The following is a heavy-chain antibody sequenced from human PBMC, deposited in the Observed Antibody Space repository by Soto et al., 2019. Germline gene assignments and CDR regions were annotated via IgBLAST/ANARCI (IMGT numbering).Heavy chain of an antibody. CDR2: IGGSGGST. D-gene: IGHD2-15*01. Sequence: EVQLLESGGGLLQPGGSLRLSCAASGFTFSSYALSWVRQAPGKGLEWVSAIGGSGGSTYYADSVKGRFTISRDNSKNTLYLQMNSLRAEDTAVYYCAKTISICSGGSCNGPRFHLWGQGTLVTVSS. V-gene: IGHV3-23*01. CDR1: GFTFSSYA. CDR3: AKTISICSGGSCNGPRFHL. J-gene: IGHJ5*02.